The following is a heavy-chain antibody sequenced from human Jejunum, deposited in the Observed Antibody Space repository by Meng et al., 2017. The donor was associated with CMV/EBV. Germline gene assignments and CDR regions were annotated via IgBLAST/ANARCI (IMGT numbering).Heavy chain of an antibody. Sequence: VQLQGSGPGLVKPPETLSLTCPVSGGAISNTDYYWSWIRQPAGRGLEYIGRIYANGSTYYNPSLTSRVTILVDTSKTQISLKLTSVTAADTAAYYCAGPHHYFDYWGQGILVTVSS. CDR1: GGAISNTDYY. CDR2: IYANGST. CDR3: AGPHHYFDY. J-gene: IGHJ4*02. V-gene: IGHV4-61*02.